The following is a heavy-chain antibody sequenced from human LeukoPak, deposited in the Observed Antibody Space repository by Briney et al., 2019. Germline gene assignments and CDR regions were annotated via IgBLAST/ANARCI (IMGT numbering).Heavy chain of an antibody. J-gene: IGHJ4*02. Sequence: GGSLRLSCAASGFTFSSYSMNWVRQAPGKGLEWVSSISSSSSYIYYADSVKGRFTISRDNSKNTLYLQMNSLRAEDTAVYYCAKDGNPIIVVVPAAIDYWGQGTLVTVSS. CDR1: GFTFSSYS. D-gene: IGHD2-2*01. CDR2: ISSSSSYI. V-gene: IGHV3-21*01. CDR3: AKDGNPIIVVVPAAIDY.